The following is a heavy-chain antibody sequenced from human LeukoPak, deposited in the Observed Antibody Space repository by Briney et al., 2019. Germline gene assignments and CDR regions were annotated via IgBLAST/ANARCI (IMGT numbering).Heavy chain of an antibody. V-gene: IGHV1-2*06. J-gene: IGHJ4*02. CDR3: ARDRPGSSGWYEFDY. Sequence: ASVKVSCKASGYTFTGYYMHWVRQAPGQGLEWMGRINPNSGGTNYAQKLQGRVTMTTDTSTSTAYMELRSLRSDDTAVYYCARDRPGSSGWYEFDYWGQGTLVTVSS. CDR2: INPNSGGT. CDR1: GYTFTGYY. D-gene: IGHD6-19*01.